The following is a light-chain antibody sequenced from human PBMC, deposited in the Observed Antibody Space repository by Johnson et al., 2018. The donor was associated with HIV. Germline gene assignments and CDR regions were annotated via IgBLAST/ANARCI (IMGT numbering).Light chain of an antibody. V-gene: IGLV1-51*02. CDR2: ENN. J-gene: IGLJ1*01. CDR1: SSNIGNNY. Sequence: QSVLTQPPSVSAAPGQKVTISCSGSSSNIGNNYVSWYQQFPGTAPKLLIYENNKRPSGIPDRFSGSKSGTSATLGITGLQTGDEADYYCGTWDSSLSAVYVIGTGTKVTVL. CDR3: GTWDSSLSAVYV.